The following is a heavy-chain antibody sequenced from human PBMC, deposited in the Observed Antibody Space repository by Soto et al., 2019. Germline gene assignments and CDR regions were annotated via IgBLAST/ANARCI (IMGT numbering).Heavy chain of an antibody. V-gene: IGHV2-70*04. J-gene: IGHJ4*02. CDR2: IDWDDDK. CDR1: GFSLTTSAMR. CDR3: ARIIPMNYDILTGYYPYYFDY. D-gene: IGHD3-9*01. Sequence: SGPTLVNPTHTLTLTCTFSGFSLTTSAMRVSWIRQPPGKALEWLARIDWDDDKFYSTSLKTRLTISMDTSKNQVVLTMTNMDPVDTATYYCARIIPMNYDILTGYYPYYFDYWGQGTLVTVSS.